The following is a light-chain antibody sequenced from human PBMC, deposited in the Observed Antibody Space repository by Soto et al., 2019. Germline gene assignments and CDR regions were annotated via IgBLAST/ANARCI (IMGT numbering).Light chain of an antibody. V-gene: IGLV1-47*02. CDR2: SND. CDR3: ATWDGSLSGVV. J-gene: IGLJ3*02. CDR1: SSNVGSNS. Sequence: QSVLTQPPSASETPGQRVTISCSGSSSNVGSNSVYWYQQVTGTAPKLLIYSNDQRPSGVPDRLSGSKSGTSASLAITGLRSEDEADYYCATWDGSLSGVVFGGGTKLTVL.